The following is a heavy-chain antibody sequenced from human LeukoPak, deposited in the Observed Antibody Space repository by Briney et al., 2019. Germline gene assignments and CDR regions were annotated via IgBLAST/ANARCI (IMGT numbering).Heavy chain of an antibody. CDR3: TAGDAY. CDR1: GFTFTDAW. V-gene: IGHV3-15*01. Sequence: GGSLRVSCAASGFTFTDAWMSWVRQAPGKGLEWVGRIKSESDGGTADYAAPVKGRFTISRDDSQKTLFLQMDSLRNDDTGVYYCTAGDAYWGQGTLVTVSS. CDR2: IKSESDGGTA. J-gene: IGHJ4*02.